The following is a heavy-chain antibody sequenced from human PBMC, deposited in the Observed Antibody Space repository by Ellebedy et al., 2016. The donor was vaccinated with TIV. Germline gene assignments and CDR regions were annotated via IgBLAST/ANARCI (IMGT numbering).Heavy chain of an antibody. Sequence: PGGSLRLSCAASGFTFSPYAMAWVRQAPGKGLEWVSGIVGSGSQKYADSVKGRFTISRDNSKRTVDLQMNGLRAEDTAIYFCAKDRTSGEGYWVFDNWGQGTLVSVSS. V-gene: IGHV3-23*01. D-gene: IGHD2-8*02. CDR1: GFTFSPYA. CDR2: IVGSGS. J-gene: IGHJ4*02. CDR3: AKDRTSGEGYWVFDN.